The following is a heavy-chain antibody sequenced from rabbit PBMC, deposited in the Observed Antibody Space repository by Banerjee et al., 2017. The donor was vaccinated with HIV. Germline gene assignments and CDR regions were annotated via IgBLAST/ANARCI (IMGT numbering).Heavy chain of an antibody. Sequence: QSLEESGGDLVKPGASLTLPCTASGFGISSYHMCWVGQAPGKGPEWIACIDAGSTGNAYYVNWAKGRFTISRTSSTTVTLQMTSLTAADTATYFCARWGAGYADYGYGVSDLWGPGTLVTVS. CDR1: GFGISSYH. CDR3: ARWGAGYADYGYGVSDL. D-gene: IGHD6-1*01. V-gene: IGHV1S40*01. J-gene: IGHJ4*01. CDR2: IDAGSTGNA.